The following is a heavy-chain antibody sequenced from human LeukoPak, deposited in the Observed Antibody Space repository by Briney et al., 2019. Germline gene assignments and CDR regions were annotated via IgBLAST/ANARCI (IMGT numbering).Heavy chain of an antibody. D-gene: IGHD6-19*01. CDR3: ARYSSGFGFDY. J-gene: IGHJ4*02. CDR1: GGSISSYY. V-gene: IGHV4-59*01. Sequence: PSETLSLTCTVSGGSISSYYWSWLRQPPGKGLEWIGYIYYSGSTNYNPSLKCRVTISVDTSKNQFSLKLSSVTAAETAVYYCARYSSGFGFDYWGQGTLVTVSS. CDR2: IYYSGST.